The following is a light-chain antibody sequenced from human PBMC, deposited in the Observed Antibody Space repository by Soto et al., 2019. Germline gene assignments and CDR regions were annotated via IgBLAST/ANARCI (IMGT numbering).Light chain of an antibody. Sequence: QSVLTQPASVSGSPGQSITISCTGTNSDVGRYNYVSWYQQHPGKAPKLMIYEVSNRPSGVSNRFSGSKSGNTASLTISGLQAEDEADYYCSSYTRSSTLVFGGGTKLTVL. CDR2: EVS. V-gene: IGLV2-14*01. J-gene: IGLJ2*01. CDR3: SSYTRSSTLV. CDR1: NSDVGRYNY.